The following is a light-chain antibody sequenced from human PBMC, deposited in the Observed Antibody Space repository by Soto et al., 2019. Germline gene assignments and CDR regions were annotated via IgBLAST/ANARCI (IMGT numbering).Light chain of an antibody. J-gene: IGLJ3*02. CDR1: SSDVGGYDY. CDR2: DVT. V-gene: IGLV2-11*01. CDR3: CSYAGSSTWV. Sequence: QSVLTQPRSVSGSPGQSVSISCTGTSSDVGGYDYVSWYQQHPGKAPKLMISDVTNRPSGVPDRFSGSKSGDTASLTISGLHAEDEADYYCCSYAGSSTWVFGGGTKLTVL.